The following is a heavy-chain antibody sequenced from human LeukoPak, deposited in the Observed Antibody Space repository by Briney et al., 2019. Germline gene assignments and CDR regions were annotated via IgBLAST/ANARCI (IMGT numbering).Heavy chain of an antibody. V-gene: IGHV1-2*02. J-gene: IGHJ3*02. CDR2: INPNSGGT. CDR3: ARELKENDSSGYYSSWAFDI. Sequence: GASVKVSCKASGYTFTGYCMHWVRQAPGQGLEWMGWINPNSGGTNYAQKFQGRVTMTRDTSISTAYMELSRLRSDDTAVYYCARELKENDSSGYYSSWAFDIWGQGTMVTVSS. D-gene: IGHD3-22*01. CDR1: GYTFTGYC.